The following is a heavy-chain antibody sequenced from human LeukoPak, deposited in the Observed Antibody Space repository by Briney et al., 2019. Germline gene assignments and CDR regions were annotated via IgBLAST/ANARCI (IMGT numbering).Heavy chain of an antibody. V-gene: IGHV1-58*01. CDR2: IVVGSGNT. J-gene: IGHJ3*01. D-gene: IGHD4-23*01. Sequence: SVKVSCKASGFTFTSSAVQWVGQARGQRLEWIGWIVVGSGNTNYAQKFQERVTITRDMSTSTVYMELSSLRSEDTAVYYCAAEGRPTVVTFRKGAVDLWGQGTMVTVSS. CDR3: AAEGRPTVVTFRKGAVDL. CDR1: GFTFTSSA.